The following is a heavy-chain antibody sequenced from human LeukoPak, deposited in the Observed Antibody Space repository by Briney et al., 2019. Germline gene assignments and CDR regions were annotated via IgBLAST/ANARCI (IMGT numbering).Heavy chain of an antibody. D-gene: IGHD3-3*01. CDR2: IYYGVST. J-gene: IGHJ4*02. CDR3: ARALYGIYIGPSFDY. V-gene: IGHV4-59*08. CDR1: GTSISSYY. Sequence: SETLSLTCTVSGTSISSYYWTWIRQPPGKGLEWIGYIYYGVSTNYDPSLKSRVTISINTSENQFSLRLRSVTAADTAVYYCARALYGIYIGPSFDYWGQGTLVTVSS.